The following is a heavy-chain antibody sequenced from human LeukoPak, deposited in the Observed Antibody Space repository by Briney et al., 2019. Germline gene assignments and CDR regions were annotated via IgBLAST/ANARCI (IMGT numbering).Heavy chain of an antibody. CDR2: ISFDGSNK. Sequence: PGGSLRLSCAASGFTFSSYWMHWVRQAPGKGLEWVAVISFDGSNKYYADSVKGRVTISRDNSKNTLYLQMNSLRAEDTAVYYCARGADDSSGYSSERGSYFDYWGQGTLVTVSS. CDR3: ARGADDSSGYSSERGSYFDY. V-gene: IGHV3-30*03. D-gene: IGHD3-22*01. J-gene: IGHJ4*02. CDR1: GFTFSSYW.